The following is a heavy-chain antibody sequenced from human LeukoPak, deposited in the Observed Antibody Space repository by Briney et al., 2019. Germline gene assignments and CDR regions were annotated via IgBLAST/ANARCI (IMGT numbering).Heavy chain of an antibody. CDR1: GFIFSSYW. Sequence: GGSLRLSCAASGFIFSSYWMDWVRQAPGQGVVWVSRINSDGTSTNYADSVKGRLTISRDNTKNTLYLQMNSLTVEDTAVYYCARETWSRGGDAFDIWGRGTMVTVSS. V-gene: IGHV3-74*01. CDR2: INSDGTST. D-gene: IGHD3-10*01. J-gene: IGHJ3*02. CDR3: ARETWSRGGDAFDI.